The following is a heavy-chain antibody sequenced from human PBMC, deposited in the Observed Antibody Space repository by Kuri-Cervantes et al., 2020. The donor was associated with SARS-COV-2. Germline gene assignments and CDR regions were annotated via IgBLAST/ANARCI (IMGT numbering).Heavy chain of an antibody. D-gene: IGHD6-25*01. J-gene: IGHJ4*02. CDR2: ISGSGGST. CDR3: AKGGGLAAAHHFDY. V-gene: IGHV3-23*01. CDR1: GFTFSSYA. Sequence: GESLKISCAASGFTFSSYAMHWVRQAPGKGLEWVSAISGSGGSTYYADSVKGRFTISRDNSKNTLYLQMNSLRAEDTAVYYCAKGGGLAAAHHFDYWGQGTLVTVSS.